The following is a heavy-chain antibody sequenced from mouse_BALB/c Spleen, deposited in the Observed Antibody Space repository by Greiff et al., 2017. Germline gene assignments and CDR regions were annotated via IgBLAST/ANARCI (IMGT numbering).Heavy chain of an antibody. V-gene: IGHV14-4*02. CDR1: GFNINDYY. Sequence: VQLKESGAELVRSGASVKLSCTASGFNINDYYMHWVKQRPEQGLEWIGWIDPENGDTEYAPKFQGKATMTADTSSNTAYLQLSSLTSEDTAVYYCNVYYGYEGFAYWGQGTLVTVSA. J-gene: IGHJ3*01. CDR2: IDPENGDT. CDR3: NVYYGYEGFAY. D-gene: IGHD2-2*01.